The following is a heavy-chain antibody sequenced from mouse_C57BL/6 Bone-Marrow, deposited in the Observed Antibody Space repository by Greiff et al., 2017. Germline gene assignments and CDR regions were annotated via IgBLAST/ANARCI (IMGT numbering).Heavy chain of an antibody. Sequence: EVQVVESGGGLVQSGRSLRLSCATSGFTFSDFYMEWVRQAPGKGLEWIAASRNKANDYTTEYSASVKGRFIVSRDTSQSILYLQMNALRAEDTAIYYCARNYDYDVGYFDVWGTGTTVTVSS. CDR2: SRNKANDYTT. CDR3: ARNYDYDVGYFDV. V-gene: IGHV7-1*01. D-gene: IGHD2-4*01. CDR1: GFTFSDFY. J-gene: IGHJ1*03.